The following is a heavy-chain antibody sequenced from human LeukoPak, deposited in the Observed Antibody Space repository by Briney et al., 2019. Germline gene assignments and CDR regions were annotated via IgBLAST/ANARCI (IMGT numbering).Heavy chain of an antibody. J-gene: IGHJ4*02. CDR2: INHSGST. D-gene: IGHD1-26*01. CDR3: AAASAGGEHLEY. V-gene: IGHV4-34*01. Sequence: PSETLSLTCAVYGGSFSGYYWSWIRQPPGKGLEWIGEINHSGSTNYNPSLKSRVTISVDTSKNQFSLKLSSVTAADTALYYCAAASAGGEHLEYWGQGSLVTVSS. CDR1: GGSFSGYY.